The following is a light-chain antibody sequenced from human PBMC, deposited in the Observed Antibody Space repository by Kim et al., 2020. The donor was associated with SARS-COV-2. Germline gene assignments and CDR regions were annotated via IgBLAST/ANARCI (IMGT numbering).Light chain of an antibody. CDR3: QTWGTGLWV. CDR1: SGHSSYA. Sequence: QLVLTQSPSASASLGASVKLTCTLSSGHSSYAIAWHQQQPEKGPRYLMKLNSDGSHSKGDGIPDRFSGSSSGAERYLTISSLQSEDEADYYCQTWGTGLWVFGGRTQLTVL. CDR2: LNSDGSH. J-gene: IGLJ3*02. V-gene: IGLV4-69*01.